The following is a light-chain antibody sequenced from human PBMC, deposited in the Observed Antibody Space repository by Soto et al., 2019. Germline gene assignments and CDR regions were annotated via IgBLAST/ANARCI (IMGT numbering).Light chain of an antibody. V-gene: IGLV2-8*01. CDR3: SSYAGSSVV. J-gene: IGLJ2*01. Sequence: QSALTQPPSASGSPGQSVTISCTGTSSDVGGYNYVSWYQQHPGKAPKLMIYEVSKRPSGVPDRFSGSKSGNTASLTVSGLQAEDEADYYCSSYAGSSVVFGGGTKPTVL. CDR2: EVS. CDR1: SSDVGGYNY.